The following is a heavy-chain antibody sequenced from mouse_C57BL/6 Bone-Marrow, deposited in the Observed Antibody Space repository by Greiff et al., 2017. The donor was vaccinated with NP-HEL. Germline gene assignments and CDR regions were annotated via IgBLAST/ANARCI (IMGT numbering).Heavy chain of an antibody. D-gene: IGHD2-2*01. CDR1: GYTFTSYT. J-gene: IGHJ2*01. CDR2: INPSSGYT. Sequence: QVQLQQSGAELARPGASVKMSCKASGYTFTSYTMHWVKQRPGQGLEWIGYINPSSGYTKYNQKFKDKATLTADKSSSTAYMQLSSLTSEDAAVYYCAREGGYDGYFDYWGQGTTLTVSS. V-gene: IGHV1-4*01. CDR3: AREGGYDGYFDY.